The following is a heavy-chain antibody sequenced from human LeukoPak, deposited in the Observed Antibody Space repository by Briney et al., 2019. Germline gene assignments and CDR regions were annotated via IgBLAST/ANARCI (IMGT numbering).Heavy chain of an antibody. Sequence: ASVKVSCKASGYTFTGYYMQWVRQAPGQGLEWMGWINPKSGGTYSAENFQGRVTMTWVTSISTAYMEVSRLRSDDTAAYYCARSLEGLDFDYWGQGTLVTVSS. CDR1: GYTFTGYY. CDR2: INPKSGGT. CDR3: ARSLEGLDFDY. J-gene: IGHJ4*02. V-gene: IGHV1-2*02.